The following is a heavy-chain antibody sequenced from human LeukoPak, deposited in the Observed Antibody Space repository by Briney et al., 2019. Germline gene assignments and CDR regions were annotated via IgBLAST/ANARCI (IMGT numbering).Heavy chain of an antibody. CDR3: ARASGIAVAGTSVRFDP. D-gene: IGHD6-19*01. J-gene: IGHJ5*02. CDR1: RGTFSSYA. CDR2: IIPIFGTA. Sequence: SVKVSCKASRGTFSSYAISWVRQAPGQGLEWMGGIIPIFGTANYAQKFQGRVTITADESTSTAYMELSSLRSEDTAVYYCARASGIAVAGTSVRFDPWGQGTLVTVSS. V-gene: IGHV1-69*13.